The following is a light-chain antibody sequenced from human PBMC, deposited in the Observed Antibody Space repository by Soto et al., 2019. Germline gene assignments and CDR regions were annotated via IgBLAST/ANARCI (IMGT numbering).Light chain of an antibody. CDR2: EGS. CDR1: SSDVGSYKF. Sequence: QSVLTQPASVSGSPGQSITISCTGTSSDVGSYKFVSWYQQHPGKAPKLMIYEGSKRPSGVSNRFSGSKSGNTASLTSSGLQAEDDADYYCCSYAGSSTLVFGGGTKLTVL. V-gene: IGLV2-23*01. J-gene: IGLJ2*01. CDR3: CSYAGSSTLV.